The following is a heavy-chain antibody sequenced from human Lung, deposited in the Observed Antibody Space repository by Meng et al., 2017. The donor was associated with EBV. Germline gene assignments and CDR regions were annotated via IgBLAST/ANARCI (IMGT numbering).Heavy chain of an antibody. CDR3: AHQAVAGTRGWFDP. Sequence: QGRLVQFGAEVKKPGASVKVSCKASGYTFTGYLRHWVRQAPGQGLEWMGRINPNSGGTNYAQKFQGRVTMTRDTSISTAYMELSRLRSDDTAVYYCAHQAVAGTRGWFDPWGQGTLVTVSS. D-gene: IGHD6-19*01. J-gene: IGHJ5*02. CDR1: GYTFTGYL. V-gene: IGHV1-2*06. CDR2: INPNSGGT.